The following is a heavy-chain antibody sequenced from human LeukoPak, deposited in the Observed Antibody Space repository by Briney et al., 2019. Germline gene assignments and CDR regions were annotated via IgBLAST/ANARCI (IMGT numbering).Heavy chain of an antibody. V-gene: IGHV4-39*01. CDR2: IYYSGST. CDR1: GGSISSSSYY. CDR3: ASQTWSSSGY. D-gene: IGHD3-3*01. Sequence: SETLSLTCTVSGGSISSSSYYWGWIRQPPGKGLEWIGSIYYSGSTYYNPSLKSRVTISVDTSKNQFSLKLSSVAAADTAVYYCASQTWSSSGYWGQGTLVTVSS. J-gene: IGHJ4*02.